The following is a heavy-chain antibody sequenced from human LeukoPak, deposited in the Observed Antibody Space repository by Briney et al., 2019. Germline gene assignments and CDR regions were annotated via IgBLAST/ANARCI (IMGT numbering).Heavy chain of an antibody. CDR1: GFTFSDYY. D-gene: IGHD6-13*01. Sequence: GGSLRLSCAASGFTFSDYYMSWIRQAPGKGLEWVSYISSSGSTIYYADPVKGRFTISRDNAKNSLYLQMNSLRAEDTAVYYCAKDRPAAAGSDYWGQGTLVTVSS. CDR3: AKDRPAAAGSDY. V-gene: IGHV3-11*01. CDR2: ISSSGSTI. J-gene: IGHJ4*02.